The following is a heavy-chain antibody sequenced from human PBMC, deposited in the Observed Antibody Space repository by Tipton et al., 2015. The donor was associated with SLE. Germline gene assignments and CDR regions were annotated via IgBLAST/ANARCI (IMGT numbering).Heavy chain of an antibody. D-gene: IGHD4-17*01. CDR3: ARKFNDYGDYDS. CDR2: ISYDSGHK. V-gene: IGHV3-30*03. CDR1: GFTFSDYY. J-gene: IGHJ5*01. Sequence: SLRLSCAASGFTFSDYYMSWIRQAPGKGLEWVALISYDSGHKYYADSVKGRFTISRDNSKNTLYLQMSSLRAEDTAVYYCARKFNDYGDYDSRGQGTLVTVSS.